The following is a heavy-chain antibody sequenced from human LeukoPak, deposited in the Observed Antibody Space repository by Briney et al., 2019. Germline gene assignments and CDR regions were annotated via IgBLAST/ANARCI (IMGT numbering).Heavy chain of an antibody. J-gene: IGHJ5*02. Sequence: SETLSLTCTVSGGSISSDYWSWIRQPAGKGLEWIGRIYTSGSTHYNPSLKSRVTMSVDTSKNQFSLKLSSVTAADTAVYYCARGGDIVVVPADNWFDPWGQGTLVTVSS. CDR3: ARGGDIVVVPADNWFDP. CDR1: GGSISSDY. CDR2: IYTSGST. D-gene: IGHD2-2*01. V-gene: IGHV4-4*07.